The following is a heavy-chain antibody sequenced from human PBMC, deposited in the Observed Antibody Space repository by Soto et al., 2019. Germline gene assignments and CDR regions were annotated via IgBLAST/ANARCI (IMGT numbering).Heavy chain of an antibody. CDR3: AREMSKCSSTSCYAFDP. V-gene: IGHV4-59*01. Sequence: SETLSLTCTVSGGSISSYYWSWIRQPPGKGLEWIGYIYYSGSTNYNPSLKSRVTISVDTSKNQFSLKLSSVTAADTAVYYCAREMSKCSSTSCYAFDPWGQGTLVTVSS. J-gene: IGHJ5*02. CDR2: IYYSGST. CDR1: GGSISSYY. D-gene: IGHD2-2*01.